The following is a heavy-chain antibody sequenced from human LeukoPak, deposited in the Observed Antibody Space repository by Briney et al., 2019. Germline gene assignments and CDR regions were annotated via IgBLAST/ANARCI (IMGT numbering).Heavy chain of an antibody. Sequence: GSSVTVSCKASGYTFTGYYMHWVRQAPGQGLEWMGWINPNSGGTNYAQKFQGRVTMTGDTSISTAYMELSSLRSEDTAVYYGARAVVRWYSSLEVYYMDGWGKGTTGTVSS. J-gene: IGHJ6*03. CDR2: INPNSGGT. D-gene: IGHD6-19*01. CDR1: GYTFTGYY. CDR3: ARAVVRWYSSLEVYYMDG. V-gene: IGHV1-2*02.